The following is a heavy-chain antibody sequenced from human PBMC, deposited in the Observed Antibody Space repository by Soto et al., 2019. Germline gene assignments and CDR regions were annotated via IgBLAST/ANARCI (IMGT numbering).Heavy chain of an antibody. CDR3: VRDLRGYSYEWRGMDV. V-gene: IGHV1-8*01. CDR1: GYTFTSYD. CDR2: MNPNSGNT. D-gene: IGHD5-18*01. J-gene: IGHJ6*02. Sequence: QVQLVQSGAEVKKPGASVKVSCKASGYTFTSYDINWVRQATGQGLEWMGWMNPNSGNTGYAQKFQGRVTMTRNTSISTAYMELSSLRSEDTAVYYCVRDLRGYSYEWRGMDVWGQGTTVTVSS.